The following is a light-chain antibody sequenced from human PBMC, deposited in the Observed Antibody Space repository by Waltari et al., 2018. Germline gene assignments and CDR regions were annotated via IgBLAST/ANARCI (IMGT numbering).Light chain of an antibody. CDR1: NIGDRR. V-gene: IGLV3-21*03. CDR2: GDS. Sequence: SYVLTQPPSVSVAPGKTARITCGGNNIGDRRVHWYQQKPGQAPVLVVYGDSARPSRIPDRFSGSNSGNTATLTVSRVEAGDEADYYCQVWHTTSDHVVFGGGTKLTVL. CDR3: QVWHTTSDHVV. J-gene: IGLJ2*01.